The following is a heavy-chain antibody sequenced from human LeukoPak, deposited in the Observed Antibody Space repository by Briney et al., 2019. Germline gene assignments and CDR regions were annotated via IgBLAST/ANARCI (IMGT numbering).Heavy chain of an antibody. D-gene: IGHD1-26*01. Sequence: GGSLRLSCAASGFTVSSNYMNWVRQAPGKGLEWVSIIYSGGSTYYADSVKGRFTISRDNSKNTLYLQMNSLRAEDTAVYYCARDPGGSQSTWGQGTLVTVSS. CDR3: ARDPGGSQST. CDR2: IYSGGST. V-gene: IGHV3-53*05. J-gene: IGHJ5*02. CDR1: GFTVSSNY.